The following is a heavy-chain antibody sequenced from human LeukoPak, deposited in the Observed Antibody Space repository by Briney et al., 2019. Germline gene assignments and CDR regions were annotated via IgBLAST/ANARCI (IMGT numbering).Heavy chain of an antibody. J-gene: IGHJ4*02. CDR1: GFTFSIYG. Sequence: GVSLRHSRALPGFTFSIYGMSSVPQAPERGVEWGSDISGSGGSTYYADSVKGRFLISRDNSKNTLYLQMNSLRAQDTAVYYCARSSSGYYWVFFDYWGQGTLVTVSS. CDR3: ARSSSGYYWVFFDY. V-gene: IGHV3-23*01. CDR2: ISGSGGST. D-gene: IGHD3-22*01.